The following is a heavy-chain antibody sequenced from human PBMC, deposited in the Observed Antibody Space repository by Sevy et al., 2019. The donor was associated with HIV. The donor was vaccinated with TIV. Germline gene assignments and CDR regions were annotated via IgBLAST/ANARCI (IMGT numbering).Heavy chain of an antibody. D-gene: IGHD1-26*01. Sequence: SETLSLTCTVSGGSITSLYWNWIRQPPGKGLEWIANIFYNGHTNYNPSLKSRVTLSLDTSKNQFSLRLSSVAAADTAMYYCAGENAWGRGYSWGQGTLVTVSS. J-gene: IGHJ4*02. V-gene: IGHV4-59*08. CDR3: AGENAWGRGYS. CDR1: GGSITSLY. CDR2: IFYNGHT.